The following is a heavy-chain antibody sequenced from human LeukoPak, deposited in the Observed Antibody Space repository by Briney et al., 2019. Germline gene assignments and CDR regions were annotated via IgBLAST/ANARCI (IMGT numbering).Heavy chain of an antibody. CDR2: IYTSGST. CDR1: GGSLSGYY. CDR3: ARVVGASIDY. V-gene: IGHV4-4*07. D-gene: IGHD1-26*01. Sequence: PSETLSLTCTVSGGSLSGYYWSWIRQPPGKGLEWIGRIYTSGSTNYSPSLKSRVTMSVDTSKNQFSLKLSSVAVADTAVYYCARVVGASIDYWGQGTLVTVSS. J-gene: IGHJ4*02.